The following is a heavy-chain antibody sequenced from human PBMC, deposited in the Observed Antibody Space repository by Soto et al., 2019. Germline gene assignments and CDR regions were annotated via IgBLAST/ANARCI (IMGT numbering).Heavy chain of an antibody. Sequence: SETLSLTCTVSGGSISTYYCNWIRQPAGKGLEWIGRIDASGSTDYNPSLKSRVTMSADTSKNQFSLRLSSVTAADTAVYYCARGGHDFWSGTFDYWGQGNLVTVS. V-gene: IGHV4-4*07. CDR3: ARGGHDFWSGTFDY. D-gene: IGHD3-3*01. CDR1: GGSISTYY. CDR2: IDASGST. J-gene: IGHJ4*02.